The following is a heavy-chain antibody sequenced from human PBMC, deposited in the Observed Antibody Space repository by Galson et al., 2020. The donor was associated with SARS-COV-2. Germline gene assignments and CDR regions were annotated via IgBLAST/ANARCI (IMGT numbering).Heavy chain of an antibody. D-gene: IGHD2-2*02. CDR1: GFTFSSYG. V-gene: IGHV3-30*18. J-gene: IGHJ4*02. Sequence: GESLKISCAASGFTFSSYGMHWVRQAPGKGLEWVAVISYDGSNKYYADSVKGRFTISRDNSKNTLYLQMNSLRAEDTAVYYCAKDRPYCSSTSCYRGFFDYWGQGTLVTVSS. CDR2: ISYDGSNK. CDR3: AKDRPYCSSTSCYRGFFDY.